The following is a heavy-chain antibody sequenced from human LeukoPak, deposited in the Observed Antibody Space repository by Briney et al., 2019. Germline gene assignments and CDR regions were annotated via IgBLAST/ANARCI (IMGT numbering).Heavy chain of an antibody. D-gene: IGHD5-18*01. CDR3: ARNRGYTYDYDSFDP. CDR2: ITYDGSEM. V-gene: IGHV3-30*19. Sequence: GGSLRLSCAASGFTFSSYGMYWVRQAPGKGLECVAFITYDGSEMYYADSVKGRFTISRDNSRDTLYVQVNSLRGDDTAIYYCARNRGYTYDYDSFDPWGQGTLVTVST. J-gene: IGHJ5*02. CDR1: GFTFSSYG.